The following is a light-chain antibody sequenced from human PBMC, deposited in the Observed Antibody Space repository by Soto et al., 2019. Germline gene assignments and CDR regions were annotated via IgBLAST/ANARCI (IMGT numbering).Light chain of an antibody. J-gene: IGKJ4*01. CDR3: LQYNHYPLT. V-gene: IGKV1-5*03. CDR2: KAS. CDR1: QSISMR. Sequence: DIQMTQSPSTLSASVGDRVTITCRASQSISMRLAWYQQKPGKAPNLLIYKASNLEGGVPSRFSGSASATEFTLTISSLQPDDFATYYCLQYNHYPLTFGGGTRVEIK.